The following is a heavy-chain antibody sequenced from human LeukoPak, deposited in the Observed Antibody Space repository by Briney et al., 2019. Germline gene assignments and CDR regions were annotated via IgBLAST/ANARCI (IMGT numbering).Heavy chain of an antibody. V-gene: IGHV3-23*01. J-gene: IGHJ3*02. Sequence: PGGSLRLSCAASGFTFSSYAMSWVRQAPGKGLEWVSAISGSGGSTYYADSVKGRFTISRDNSKNTLCLQMNSLRAEDTAVYYCAKLVTMIVAPSDGMSEGGAFDIWGQGTMVTVSS. D-gene: IGHD3-22*01. CDR1: GFTFSSYA. CDR3: AKLVTMIVAPSDGMSEGGAFDI. CDR2: ISGSGGST.